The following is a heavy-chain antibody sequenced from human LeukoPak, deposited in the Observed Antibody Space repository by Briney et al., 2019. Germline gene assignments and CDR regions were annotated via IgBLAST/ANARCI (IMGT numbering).Heavy chain of an antibody. D-gene: IGHD3-22*01. J-gene: IGHJ4*02. Sequence: SETLSLTCTVSGVSITTYYWSWIRQPPGKGLEWIGYIYHSGSTNYNPSLKSRVTISVDTSKNEFSLKLSSVTAADTAVYYCARDGYYYDSSGYGLDYWGQGTLVTVSS. V-gene: IGHV4-59*12. CDR3: ARDGYYYDSSGYGLDY. CDR1: GVSITTYY. CDR2: IYHSGST.